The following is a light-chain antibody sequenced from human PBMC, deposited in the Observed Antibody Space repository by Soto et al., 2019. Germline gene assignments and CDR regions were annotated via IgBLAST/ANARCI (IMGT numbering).Light chain of an antibody. CDR3: QQVHSYPIT. V-gene: IGKV1-9*01. CDR2: GAS. J-gene: IGKJ5*01. Sequence: DIQLTQSPSFLSASVGDRVTISCRASQDMSTYVAWYQQKPGEAPKLLIYGASTLRSGVPSRFSGSESGAVFTLTIRSRQPKCGATFYCQQVHSYPITFGQGTRLEIK. CDR1: QDMSTY.